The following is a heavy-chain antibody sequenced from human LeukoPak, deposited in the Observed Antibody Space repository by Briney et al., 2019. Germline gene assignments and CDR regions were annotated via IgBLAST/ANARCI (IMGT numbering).Heavy chain of an antibody. CDR1: GFTFSSYA. V-gene: IGHV3-23*01. CDR3: AKEGPPSMIVVVIRSKGAFDI. CDR2: LSGSGGSA. Sequence: PGGSLRLSCAASGFTFSSYAMSWVRQAPGKGLEWVSALSGSGGSAYYADSVKGRFTISRDNSKNTLYLQMNSLRAEDTAVYYCAKEGPPSMIVVVIRSKGAFDIWGQGTMVTVSS. D-gene: IGHD3-22*01. J-gene: IGHJ3*02.